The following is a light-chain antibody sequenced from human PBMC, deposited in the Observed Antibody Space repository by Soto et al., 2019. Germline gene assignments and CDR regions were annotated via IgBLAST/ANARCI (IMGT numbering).Light chain of an antibody. Sequence: DSQMTQSPSTLSASVGDRVTITCRASQGINFWLAWYQQKAGKAPNVLISEASNLQSGVPSRFSGSGSGTEFTLTISSLQPDDFATYYCQHHNGKFGLGTKVDIK. J-gene: IGKJ2*01. CDR1: QGINFW. V-gene: IGKV1-5*01. CDR2: EAS. CDR3: QHHNGK.